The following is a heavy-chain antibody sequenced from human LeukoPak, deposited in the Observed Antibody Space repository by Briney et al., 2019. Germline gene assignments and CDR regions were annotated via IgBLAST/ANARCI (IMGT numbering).Heavy chain of an antibody. CDR3: ARGYSSSWEYNWFDP. Sequence: SETLSLTCTVSGGSISSGSYYWSWIRQPAGKGLEWIGRIYTSGSTNYNPSLKSRVTISLDTSKNQFSLKLTSVTPEDTAVYYCARGYSSSWEYNWFDPWGQGTLVTVSS. CDR1: GGSISSGSYY. V-gene: IGHV4-61*02. J-gene: IGHJ5*02. CDR2: IYTSGST. D-gene: IGHD6-13*01.